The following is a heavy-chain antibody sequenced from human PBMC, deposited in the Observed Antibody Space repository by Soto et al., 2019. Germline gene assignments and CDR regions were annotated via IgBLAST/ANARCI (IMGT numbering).Heavy chain of an antibody. Sequence: SVKVSCKASGGTFSSYAISWVRQAPGQGLEWMGGIIPIFGTANYAQKFQGRVTITADESTSTAYMELSSLRSEDTAVYYCARAGVGNYYYYYGMDVWGQGTTVTVSS. CDR2: IIPIFGTA. J-gene: IGHJ6*02. CDR1: GGTFSSYA. D-gene: IGHD4-4*01. CDR3: ARAGVGNYYYYYGMDV. V-gene: IGHV1-69*13.